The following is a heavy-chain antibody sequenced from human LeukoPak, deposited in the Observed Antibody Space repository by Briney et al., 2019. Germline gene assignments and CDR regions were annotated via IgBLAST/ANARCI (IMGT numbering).Heavy chain of an antibody. D-gene: IGHD6-13*01. J-gene: IGHJ6*02. CDR1: GGSISSGDYY. V-gene: IGHV4-30-4*01. CDR2: IYYGGST. Sequence: SETLSLTCTVSGGSISSGDYYWSWIRQPPGKGLEWIGYIYYGGSTYYNPSLKSRVTISVDTSKNQFSLKLSSVTAADTAVYYCARAGSSWYYYYYGMDVWGQGTTVTVSS. CDR3: ARAGSSWYYYYYGMDV.